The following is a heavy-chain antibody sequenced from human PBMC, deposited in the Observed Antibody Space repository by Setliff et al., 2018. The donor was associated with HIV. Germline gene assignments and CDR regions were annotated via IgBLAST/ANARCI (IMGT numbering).Heavy chain of an antibody. CDR3: ARDAGPHYGSGPPLEY. V-gene: IGHV4-4*07. J-gene: IGHJ4*02. CDR1: GGSISRYY. D-gene: IGHD3-10*01. CDR2: NYPSGNI. Sequence: SETLSLTCTVSGGSISRYYWSWIRQPAGKGLEWIGRNYPSGNINYNPSLKSRLTMSIDTSKNQFSLKLSSVTATDTAVYYCARDAGPHYGSGPPLEYWGQGIQVTVSS.